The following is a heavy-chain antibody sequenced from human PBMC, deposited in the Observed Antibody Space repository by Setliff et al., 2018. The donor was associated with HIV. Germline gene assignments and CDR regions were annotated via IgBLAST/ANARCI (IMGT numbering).Heavy chain of an antibody. Sequence: GGSLRLSCAASGFTFSSYWMSWVRQAPGKGLEWVANIKQDGSEKYYVDSVKGRFTISRDDAKNSLYLQMNSLRAEDTAVYYCARVYDSSGYSLSIPGYWGQGTLVTVSS. J-gene: IGHJ4*01. V-gene: IGHV3-7*01. CDR1: GFTFSSYW. CDR3: ARVYDSSGYSLSIPGY. CDR2: IKQDGSEK. D-gene: IGHD3-22*01.